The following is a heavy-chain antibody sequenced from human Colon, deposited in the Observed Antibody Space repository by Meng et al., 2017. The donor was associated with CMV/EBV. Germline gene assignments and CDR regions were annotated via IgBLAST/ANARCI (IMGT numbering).Heavy chain of an antibody. CDR3: TTNWGVMGGTPGDYFDY. CDR1: GFTFSSYG. V-gene: IGHV3-33*03. Sequence: GESLKISCAASGFTFSSYGMHWVRQAPGKGLEWVAVIWYDGSNKYYADSVKGRFTISRDNTKCSLYLQMNSLSAEDTAVYYCTTNWGVMGGTPGDYFDYWGQGILVTVSS. CDR2: IWYDGSNK. J-gene: IGHJ4*02. D-gene: IGHD1-26*01.